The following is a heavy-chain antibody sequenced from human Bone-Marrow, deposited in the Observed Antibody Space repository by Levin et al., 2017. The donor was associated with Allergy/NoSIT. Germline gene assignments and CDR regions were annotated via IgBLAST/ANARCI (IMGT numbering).Heavy chain of an antibody. D-gene: IGHD2-2*01. J-gene: IGHJ2*01. CDR1: GFTFSSYD. V-gene: IGHV3-13*04. CDR2: IGTAGDT. Sequence: GGSLRLSCAASGFTFSSYDMHWVRQATGKGLEWVSAIGTAGDTYYPGSVKGRFTISRENAKNSLYLQMNSLRAGDTAVYYCARAVVVPAAIRFVPRYFDLWGRGTLVTVSS. CDR3: ARAVVVPAAIRFVPRYFDL.